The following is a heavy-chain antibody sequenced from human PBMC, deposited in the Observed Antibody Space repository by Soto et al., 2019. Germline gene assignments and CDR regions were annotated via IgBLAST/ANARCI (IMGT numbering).Heavy chain of an antibody. J-gene: IGHJ4*02. D-gene: IGHD3-10*01. CDR1: GFTFSSYA. Sequence: GGSLRLSCAASGFTFSSYAMHWVRQAPGKGLEWVANIKQDGSEKYYVDSVKGRFTISRDNAKNSLYLQMNSLRAEDTAVYYCARGGFFGDYDAYWGQGTLVTVSS. V-gene: IGHV3-7*01. CDR3: ARGGFFGDYDAY. CDR2: IKQDGSEK.